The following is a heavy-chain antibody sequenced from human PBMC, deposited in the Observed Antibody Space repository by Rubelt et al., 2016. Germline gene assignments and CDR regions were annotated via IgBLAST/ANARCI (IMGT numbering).Heavy chain of an antibody. J-gene: IGHJ4*02. CDR2: IYSSGST. D-gene: IGHD6-13*01. CDR3: ARFGAAAGTDY. Sequence: TLSLTCTVSGGSISSHYWSWIRQPPGKGLEWIGYIYSSGSTNYNPSLKSRVTISIDTSKNQFSLKLSSVTAADTALYYCARFGAAAGTDYWGQGALVTVSS. CDR1: GGSISSHY. V-gene: IGHV4-59*11.